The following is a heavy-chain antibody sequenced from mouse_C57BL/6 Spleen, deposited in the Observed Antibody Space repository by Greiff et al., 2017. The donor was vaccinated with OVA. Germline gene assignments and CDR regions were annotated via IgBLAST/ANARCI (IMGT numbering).Heavy chain of an antibody. Sequence: QVQLQQPGAELVMPGASVKLSCKASGYTFTSYWMHWVKQRPGQGLEWIGGIDPSDSYTNYNQKFKGKSTLTVDKSSSTAYMQLSSLTSEDSAVYYCARGGPFYAMDYWGQGTSVTVSS. CDR3: ARGGPFYAMDY. V-gene: IGHV1-69*01. CDR2: IDPSDSYT. CDR1: GYTFTSYW. J-gene: IGHJ4*01. D-gene: IGHD3-3*01.